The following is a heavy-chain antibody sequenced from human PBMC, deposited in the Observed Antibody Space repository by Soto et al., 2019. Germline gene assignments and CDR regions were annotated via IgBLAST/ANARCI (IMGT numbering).Heavy chain of an antibody. D-gene: IGHD6-13*01. CDR2: TYYRSKWYN. CDR1: GDSVSSNSAA. Sequence: PSQTLSLTCVISGDSVSSNSAAWNWIRQSPSRGLEWLGRTYYRSKWYNDYAVSVKSRITINPDTSKNQFSLQLNSVTPEDTAVYYCASRLSFGRSAAARSDYWGQGTLVTVSS. J-gene: IGHJ4*02. CDR3: ASRLSFGRSAAARSDY. V-gene: IGHV6-1*01.